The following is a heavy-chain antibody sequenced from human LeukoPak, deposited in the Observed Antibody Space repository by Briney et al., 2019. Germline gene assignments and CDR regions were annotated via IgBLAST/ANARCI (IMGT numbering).Heavy chain of an antibody. V-gene: IGHV4-59*08. J-gene: IGHJ4*02. D-gene: IGHD6-13*01. CDR2: IYYSGST. CDR3: ARSYSSSPHPHSIDY. CDR1: GGSISSYY. Sequence: SETLSLTCTVSGGSISSYYWSWIRQPPGKGLEWIGYIYYSGSTNYNPSLKSRVTISVDTSKNQFSLKLSSVTAADTAVYYCARSYSSSPHPHSIDYRGQGTLVTVSS.